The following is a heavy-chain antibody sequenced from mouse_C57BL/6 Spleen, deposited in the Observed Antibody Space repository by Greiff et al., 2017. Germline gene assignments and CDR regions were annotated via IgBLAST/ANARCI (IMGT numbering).Heavy chain of an antibody. Sequence: QVQLQQSGTELVKPGASVKLSCKASGYTFTSYWMHWVKQRPGQGLEWIGNINPSNGGTNYNEKFKGKATLTVEKSSNTAYLQLSSLTSEDSAVYYCARDITSFYYFDYWGQGTTLTVSS. D-gene: IGHD1-2*01. J-gene: IGHJ2*01. V-gene: IGHV1-53*01. CDR2: INPSNGGT. CDR3: ARDITSFYYFDY. CDR1: GYTFTSYW.